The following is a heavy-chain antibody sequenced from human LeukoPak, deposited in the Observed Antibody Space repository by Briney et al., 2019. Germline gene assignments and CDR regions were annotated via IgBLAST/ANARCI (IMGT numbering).Heavy chain of an antibody. J-gene: IGHJ4*02. Sequence: GGSLRLSCAASGFTFDDYTMHWVRQAPGKGLEWVSLISWDGGGTYYADSVKGRFTISRDNSKNSLYLQMNSLRTEDTALYYCAKDHTRYGGSYPHFDYWGQGTLVTVSS. V-gene: IGHV3-43*01. CDR1: GFTFDDYT. CDR2: ISWDGGGT. D-gene: IGHD2-15*01. CDR3: AKDHTRYGGSYPHFDY.